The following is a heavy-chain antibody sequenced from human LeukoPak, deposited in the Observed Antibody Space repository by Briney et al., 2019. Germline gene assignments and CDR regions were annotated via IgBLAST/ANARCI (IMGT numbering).Heavy chain of an antibody. Sequence: GGPLRLSCAASGFPFSSYWMSWVRQAPGKGLEWVANIRHDGSETYYVDSLRGRFTISRDNAKNLVYLQMSSLRAEDTAIYYCARDETYDYESNGYLDFWGQGTVVTVSS. J-gene: IGHJ4*02. CDR2: IRHDGSET. V-gene: IGHV3-7*01. CDR3: ARDETYDYESNGYLDF. CDR1: GFPFSSYW. D-gene: IGHD3-22*01.